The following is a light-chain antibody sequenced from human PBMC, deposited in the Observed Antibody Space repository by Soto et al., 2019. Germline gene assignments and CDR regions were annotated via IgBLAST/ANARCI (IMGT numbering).Light chain of an antibody. CDR3: QQRNNWPPEIT. V-gene: IGKV3-11*01. Sequence: EIVLAQSPATLSVSPAERATLSCRASQSISIYLAWYQQKPGQAPRLLIYDASNRATGIPARFSGSGSGTDFTLTISSLEPEDFAVYYCQQRNNWPPEITFGQGTKVDIK. J-gene: IGKJ1*01. CDR1: QSISIY. CDR2: DAS.